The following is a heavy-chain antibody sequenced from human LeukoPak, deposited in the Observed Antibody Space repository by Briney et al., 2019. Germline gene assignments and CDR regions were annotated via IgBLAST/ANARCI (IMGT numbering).Heavy chain of an antibody. Sequence: GEFLKISCKGSGYSFVSYWITWVRQMPGKGLEWMGIMYPGDSDTIYSPSFQGQVTISADKSISTAYLQWSSLKASDTAMYFCARRLRYSSFDMWGQGTMVTVSS. V-gene: IGHV5-51*01. CDR1: GYSFVSYW. CDR2: MYPGDSDT. J-gene: IGHJ3*02. D-gene: IGHD3-9*01. CDR3: ARRLRYSSFDM.